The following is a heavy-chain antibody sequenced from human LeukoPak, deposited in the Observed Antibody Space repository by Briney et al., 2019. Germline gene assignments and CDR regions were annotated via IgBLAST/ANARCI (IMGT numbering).Heavy chain of an antibody. CDR2: ISGSGGST. J-gene: IGHJ4*02. CDR1: GFTFSSYA. Sequence: GGSLRLSCAASGFTFSSYAMSWVRQAPGKGLEWVSAISGSGGSTYYADSVKGRFTISRDNSKNTLYLQMNSLRAEDTAVYYCAKASVYYGSYYFDYWAREPWSPSPQ. V-gene: IGHV3-23*01. D-gene: IGHD3-10*01. CDR3: AKASVYYGSYYFDY.